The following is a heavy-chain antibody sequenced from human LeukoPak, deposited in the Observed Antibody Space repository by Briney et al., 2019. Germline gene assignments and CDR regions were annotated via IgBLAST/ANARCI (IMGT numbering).Heavy chain of an antibody. CDR2: LFYGGTT. Sequence: PSETLSLTCTVAGGSISGYYWSWMRQPPGKGLEYIGFLFYGGTTKYRPSLKSRATISVDTSKNQFSLTLTSVTAADTALYYCARGRYYYDSSGYYYDNWFDPWGQGTLVTVSS. CDR1: GGSISGYY. V-gene: IGHV4-59*01. CDR3: ARGRYYYDSSGYYYDNWFDP. D-gene: IGHD3-22*01. J-gene: IGHJ5*02.